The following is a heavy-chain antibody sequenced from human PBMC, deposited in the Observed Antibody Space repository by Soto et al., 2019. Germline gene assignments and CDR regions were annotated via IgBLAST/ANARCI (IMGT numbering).Heavy chain of an antibody. Sequence: GGSLRLSCAASGFTFSSYAMCWVRQAPGKGLEWVSAISGSGGSTYYADSVKGRFTISRDNSKNTLYLQMNSLRAEDTAVYYCAKDGYSSSWYGIPPDAEYFQYWGQGTLVTVSS. D-gene: IGHD6-13*01. J-gene: IGHJ1*01. CDR3: AKDGYSSSWYGIPPDAEYFQY. CDR2: ISGSGGST. V-gene: IGHV3-23*01. CDR1: GFTFSSYA.